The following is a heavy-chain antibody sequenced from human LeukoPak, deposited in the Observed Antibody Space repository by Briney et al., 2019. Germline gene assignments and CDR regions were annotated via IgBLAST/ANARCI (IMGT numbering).Heavy chain of an antibody. CDR2: IYYSGTT. V-gene: IGHV4-59*01. CDR1: GGSISSYY. Sequence: SETLSLTCTVSGGSISSYYWSWIRQPPGKGLEWIGYIYYSGTTNYNPSLKSRVTISVDTSKNQFSLKLSSVTAADTAVYYCAREDPLTAHFDYWGQGTLVTVSS. J-gene: IGHJ4*02. D-gene: IGHD2-21*02. CDR3: AREDPLTAHFDY.